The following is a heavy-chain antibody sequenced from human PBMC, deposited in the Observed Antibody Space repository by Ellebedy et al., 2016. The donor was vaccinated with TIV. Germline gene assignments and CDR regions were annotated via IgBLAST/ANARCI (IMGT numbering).Heavy chain of an antibody. CDR1: GFSFSSYG. D-gene: IGHD3/OR15-3a*01. CDR2: TWFDESNK. CDR3: ARDGPSSYGMDV. V-gene: IGHV3-33*08. Sequence: GESLKISCAASGFSFSSYGMHWVRQTPGNGLEWVAVTWFDESNKFYGDSVNGRFTISRDNANNTLYLQMNSLRVEDTAVYYCARDGPSSYGMDVWGQGTTVTVSS. J-gene: IGHJ6*02.